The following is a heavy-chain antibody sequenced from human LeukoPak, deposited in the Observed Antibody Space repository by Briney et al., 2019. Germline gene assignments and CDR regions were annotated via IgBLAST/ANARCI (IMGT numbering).Heavy chain of an antibody. J-gene: IGHJ4*02. Sequence: GASVKVSCKASGYTFTSYGIIWVRQAPGQGLEWMGWISTYNGNTNYAQKIQGRVTMTTDTSTSTAYMELRSLRSDDTAVYYCARDLPYSSSWESIDYWGRGTLVTVSS. CDR1: GYTFTSYG. V-gene: IGHV1-18*01. CDR3: ARDLPYSSSWESIDY. CDR2: ISTYNGNT. D-gene: IGHD6-13*01.